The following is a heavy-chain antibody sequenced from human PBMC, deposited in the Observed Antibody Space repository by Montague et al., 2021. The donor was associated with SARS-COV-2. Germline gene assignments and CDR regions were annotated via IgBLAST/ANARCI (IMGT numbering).Heavy chain of an antibody. CDR1: GGSFSGYY. CDR3: ARGSVDIVVVVAATPPYFDY. CDR2: INHSGST. D-gene: IGHD2-15*01. J-gene: IGHJ4*02. Sequence: SETLSLTCAVYGGSFSGYYWSWIRQPPGKGLEWIGEINHSGSTNYNPSLKSRVTISVDTSKNQFSLKLSSVTAADTAVYYCARGSVDIVVVVAATPPYFDYGGQGTLVTVSS. V-gene: IGHV4-34*01.